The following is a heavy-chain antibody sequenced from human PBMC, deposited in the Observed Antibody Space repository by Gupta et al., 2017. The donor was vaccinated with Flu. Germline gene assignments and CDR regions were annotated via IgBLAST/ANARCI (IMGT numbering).Heavy chain of an antibody. CDR3: ARGRGATTVTYFDD. CDR2: ISPDSGGK. Sequence: QVQLVQSGVEVKEPGASVKVSCKASGYTFTGYRMHWVRQAPGQGLEWMGWISPDSGGKKYAQKCQDRVTMTRDTSISTAYMELSRLTSDDTAVYYCARGRGATTVTYFDDWGQGTLGTVSS. J-gene: IGHJ4*02. V-gene: IGHV1-2*02. D-gene: IGHD4-17*01. CDR1: GYTFTGYR.